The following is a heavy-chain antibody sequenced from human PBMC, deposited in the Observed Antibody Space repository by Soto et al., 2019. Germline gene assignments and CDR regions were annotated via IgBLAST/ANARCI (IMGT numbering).Heavy chain of an antibody. CDR1: GASISSSY. V-gene: IGHV4-59*01. CDR3: ARGFFDTSSGHSNPFHI. D-gene: IGHD3-22*01. CDR2: VYYTGKT. J-gene: IGHJ3*02. Sequence: QVQLQESDPGLVKPSETLSLTCIVSGASISSSYWSWIRQSPGKGLEWIAYVYYTGKTNSNPSLSGRVTVSVDTSKNQFSLKLTSVTAADTAVYYCARGFFDTSSGHSNPFHIWGQGTMVTVSS.